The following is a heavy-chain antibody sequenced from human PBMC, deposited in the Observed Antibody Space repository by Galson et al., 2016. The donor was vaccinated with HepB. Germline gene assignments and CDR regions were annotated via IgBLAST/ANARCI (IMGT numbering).Heavy chain of an antibody. CDR1: GFTFSSYA. J-gene: IGHJ4*02. CDR2: ISGSDGRT. Sequence: LRLSCAASGFTFSSYAMVWVRQAPGKGLEWISAISGSDGRTYYADSVKGRFTTSRDNSKNTLFLQMNSLRDEDTAVYFCARAAGDYGNDGFPNFDYWGQGTLVTVSS. D-gene: IGHD4-17*01. V-gene: IGHV3-23*01. CDR3: ARAAGDYGNDGFPNFDY.